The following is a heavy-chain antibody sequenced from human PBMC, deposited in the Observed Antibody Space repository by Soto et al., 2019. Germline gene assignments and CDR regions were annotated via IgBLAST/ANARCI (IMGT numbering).Heavy chain of an antibody. CDR1: GYTFTSYG. Sequence: QVHLVQSGAEVKKPGASVKVSCKASGYTFTSYGITWVRQAPGQGLEWMGWISAHNGNTDYAQKLQGRVIVTRDTSTTTVYMELRSLRSDDKAVYHCESGSYGDYWGQSAHVTVSS. CDR2: ISAHNGNT. D-gene: IGHD1-26*01. CDR3: ESGSYGDY. V-gene: IGHV1-18*01. J-gene: IGHJ4*02.